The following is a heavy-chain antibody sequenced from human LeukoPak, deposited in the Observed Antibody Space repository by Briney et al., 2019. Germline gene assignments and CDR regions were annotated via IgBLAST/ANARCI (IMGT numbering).Heavy chain of an antibody. Sequence: ASVKVSCKASGYTLTSYGISWVRQAPGQGLEWMGWISAYNGNTNYAQKLQGRVTMTTDTSTSTAYMELRSLRSDDTAVYYCARDGDSVLLWFGELFDAFDIWGQGTMVTVSS. V-gene: IGHV1-18*04. CDR2: ISAYNGNT. CDR1: GYTLTSYG. CDR3: ARDGDSVLLWFGELFDAFDI. D-gene: IGHD3-10*01. J-gene: IGHJ3*02.